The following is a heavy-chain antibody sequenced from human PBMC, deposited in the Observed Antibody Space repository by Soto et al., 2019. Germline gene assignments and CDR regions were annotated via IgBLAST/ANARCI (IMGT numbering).Heavy chain of an antibody. CDR2: ISYDGSNK. V-gene: IGHV3-30*18. CDR1: GFTFSSYG. Sequence: QVQLVESGGGVVQPGRSLRLSCAASGFTFSSYGMHWVRQAPGKGLEWVAVISYDGSNKYYADSVKGRFTISRDNSKNTLYLQMNSLRAEDTAVYYCAKDPRDIVVVPAAKVFDYWGQGTLVTVSS. CDR3: AKDPRDIVVVPAAKVFDY. J-gene: IGHJ4*02. D-gene: IGHD2-2*01.